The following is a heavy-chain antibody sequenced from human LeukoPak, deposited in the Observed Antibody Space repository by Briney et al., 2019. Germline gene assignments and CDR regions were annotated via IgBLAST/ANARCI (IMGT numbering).Heavy chain of an antibody. Sequence: PGGSLRLSCAVARFTSSSYWMTWVRQAPGKGLEWVANIKEDGSEKYYVDSVKGRFTVSRDNAQTSLFLQMNSLRAEDTAVYYCARITMVRGAMKDDLWGQGTLVTVSS. CDR2: IKEDGSEK. D-gene: IGHD3-10*01. CDR3: ARITMVRGAMKDDL. CDR1: RFTSSSYW. V-gene: IGHV3-7*01. J-gene: IGHJ5*02.